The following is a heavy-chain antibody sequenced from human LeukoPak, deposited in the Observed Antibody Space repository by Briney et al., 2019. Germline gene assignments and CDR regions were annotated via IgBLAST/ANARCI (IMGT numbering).Heavy chain of an antibody. Sequence: GGSLRLSCAASGFTFTNYALHWVRQAPGKGLEWVAVISYDGTNKYYADSVKGRFTISRDNSKNTLSLQTNSLRAEDTALYYCARGFVLGAAKNYFDYWGQGALVTVSS. CDR3: ARGFVLGAAKNYFDY. D-gene: IGHD2-21*02. V-gene: IGHV3-30-3*01. J-gene: IGHJ4*02. CDR2: ISYDGTNK. CDR1: GFTFTNYA.